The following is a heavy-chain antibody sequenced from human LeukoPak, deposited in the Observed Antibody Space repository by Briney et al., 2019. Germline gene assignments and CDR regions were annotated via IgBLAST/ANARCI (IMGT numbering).Heavy chain of an antibody. CDR1: GFTFSSYW. D-gene: IGHD5-18*01. J-gene: IGHJ4*02. CDR2: IKKDGSEK. Sequence: GGSLRLSCAASGFTFSSYWMSWVRQAPGKGLEWVANIKKDGSEKYYVDSVKGRFTISRDNAKTSLYLQMISLRAEDTAVYYCARHLSGVTGYTYGRGIDYWGQGTLVTVSS. CDR3: ARHLSGVTGYTYGRGIDY. V-gene: IGHV3-7*01.